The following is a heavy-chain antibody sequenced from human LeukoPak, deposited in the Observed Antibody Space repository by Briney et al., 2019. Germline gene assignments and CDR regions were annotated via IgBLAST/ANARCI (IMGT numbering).Heavy chain of an antibody. CDR1: GGSISGYH. J-gene: IGHJ4*02. CDR3: ARHYYDSSGYFYQDY. CDR2: IYYSGST. V-gene: IGHV4-59*08. Sequence: SETLSVTCTVSGGSISGYHWSWIRQPPGRGLEWIGYIYYSGSTDYNPSLKSRVTISVDTSKNQFSLKLSSVTAADTAVYYCARHYYDSSGYFYQDYWGQGTLVTVSS. D-gene: IGHD3-22*01.